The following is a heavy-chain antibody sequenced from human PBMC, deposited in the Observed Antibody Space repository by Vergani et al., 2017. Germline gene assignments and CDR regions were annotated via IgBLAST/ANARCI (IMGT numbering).Heavy chain of an antibody. Sequence: QVQLVESGGGVVQPGTSLRLSCEASGFKFSQFGMHWVRQGPGKGLEWVAFIPYYGSKTQYAASEKGRVTISRDNSKNTVGREMSSLRVDDTATYYCARDVWDCSGISCFLRAGEFYYMDVWGQGTTVTVSS. J-gene: IGHJ6*03. CDR3: ARDVWDCSGISCFLRAGEFYYMDV. CDR2: IPYYGSKT. V-gene: IGHV3-33*05. CDR1: GFKFSQFG. D-gene: IGHD3-16*01.